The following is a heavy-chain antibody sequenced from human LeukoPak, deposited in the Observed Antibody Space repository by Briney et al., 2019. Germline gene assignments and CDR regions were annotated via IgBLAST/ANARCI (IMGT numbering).Heavy chain of an antibody. V-gene: IGHV4-30-4*08. CDR2: IYYSGST. CDR3: ARGAAARPFYYYYMDV. J-gene: IGHJ6*03. Sequence: PSQTLSLTCTVSGGSISSGDYYWSWIRQPPGKGLEWIGYIYYSGSTYYNPSLKSRVTISVDTSKNQFSLKLSSVTAADTAVYYCARGAAARPFYYYYMDVWGKGTTVTVSS. D-gene: IGHD6-6*01. CDR1: GGSISSGDYY.